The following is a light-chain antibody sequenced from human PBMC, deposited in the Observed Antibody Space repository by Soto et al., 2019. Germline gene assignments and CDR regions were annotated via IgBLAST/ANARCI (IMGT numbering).Light chain of an antibody. Sequence: EIVLTQSPATLSLSPGERATLSCGASQSLSTYLAWYQQKPGLAPRLLIYGASTRATGISDRFSGSGSGTDFTLTISRLEPEDFAVYFCQQYRSSPLTFGGGTKVEIK. V-gene: IGKV3D-20*01. J-gene: IGKJ4*01. CDR2: GAS. CDR1: QSLSTY. CDR3: QQYRSSPLT.